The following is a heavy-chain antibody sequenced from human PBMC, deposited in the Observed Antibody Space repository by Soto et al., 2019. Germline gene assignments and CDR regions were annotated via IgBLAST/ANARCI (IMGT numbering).Heavy chain of an antibody. CDR2: LSALFNVA. Sequence: QVQLVQSGPEVKKAGSSVKVSCEDSGGTFSNFAVNWVRQAPGQGLECVGGLSALFNVAKYAQKFEGRVTIVADDSTRPAYMELSSLRPDDNAVYYCAASGKDFLGYDYKDIEGLDIWGQGTMVTVSS. V-gene: IGHV1-69*01. D-gene: IGHD4-4*01. CDR1: GGTFSNFA. J-gene: IGHJ3*02. CDR3: AASGKDFLGYDYKDIEGLDI.